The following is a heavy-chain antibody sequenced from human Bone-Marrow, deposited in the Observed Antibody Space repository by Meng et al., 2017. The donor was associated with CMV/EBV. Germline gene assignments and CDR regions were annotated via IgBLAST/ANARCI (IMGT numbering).Heavy chain of an antibody. D-gene: IGHD3-3*01. J-gene: IGHJ6*02. CDR1: GGTFSRYA. V-gene: IGHV1-69*10. CDR3: ARPEDDFWSGYGRNYYYYGMDV. CDR2: IIPILGIA. Sequence: SVKVSCKASGGTFSRYAISWVRQAPGQGLEWMGGIIPILGIANYAQKFQGRVTITADKSTSTAYMELSSLRSEDTAVYYCARPEDDFWSGYGRNYYYYGMDVWGQGTTVTVSS.